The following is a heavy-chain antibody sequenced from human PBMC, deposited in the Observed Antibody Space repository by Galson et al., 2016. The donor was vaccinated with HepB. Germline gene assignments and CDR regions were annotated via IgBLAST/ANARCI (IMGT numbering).Heavy chain of an antibody. CDR2: IEQDGSEI. CDR1: GITLSAYW. J-gene: IGHJ4*02. CDR3: VGGIGWLPDY. Sequence: SLRLSCAGSGITLSAYWMNWVRQAPGKGPEWVANIEQDGSEINYADSVKGRFTISRDNAKNSAFLQMNSLRGEDTAVYYCVGGIGWLPDYWGQGTLVTVSS. D-gene: IGHD6-19*01. V-gene: IGHV3-7*02.